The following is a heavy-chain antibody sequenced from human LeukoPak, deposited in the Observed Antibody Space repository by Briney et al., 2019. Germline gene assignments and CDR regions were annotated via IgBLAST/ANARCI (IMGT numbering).Heavy chain of an antibody. Sequence: SETLSLTCTVSGGSISSYYWGWIRQPPGKGLDWIANIYYTGTTYYNPSLQSRVTISVDTSKNDFSLKLTSVTAADTAVYYCARVRYDFGEAFEYWGQGALVTVSS. CDR2: IYYTGTT. D-gene: IGHD3-3*01. J-gene: IGHJ4*02. CDR3: ARVRYDFGEAFEY. CDR1: GGSISSYY. V-gene: IGHV4-39*07.